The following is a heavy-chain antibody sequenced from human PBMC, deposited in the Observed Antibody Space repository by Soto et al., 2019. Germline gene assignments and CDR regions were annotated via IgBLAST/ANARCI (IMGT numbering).Heavy chain of an antibody. Sequence: QVQLVESGGGVVQPGRSLRLSCAASGFTFSSDAMHWVRQAPGKGLEWVGIISYDGSKKYYADSVEGRFTISRDNSKNXLFLQMDSLRPEDSAVYSCAREVAAPSNYFYGLDVWGPGTTVTVSS. CDR1: GFTFSSDA. CDR2: ISYDGSKK. D-gene: IGHD2-15*01. J-gene: IGHJ6*02. V-gene: IGHV3-30-3*01. CDR3: AREVAAPSNYFYGLDV.